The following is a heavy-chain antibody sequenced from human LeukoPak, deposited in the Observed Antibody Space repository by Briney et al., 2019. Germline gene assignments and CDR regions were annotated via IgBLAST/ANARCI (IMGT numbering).Heavy chain of an antibody. CDR1: GGSISSGDYY. V-gene: IGHV4-30-4*01. CDR2: IYYSGST. J-gene: IGHJ4*02. CDR3: ARGQDYYDSSGLFDY. Sequence: PSETLSLTCTVSGGSISSGDYYWSWIRQPPGKGLEWIVYIYYSGSTYYNPSLKSRVTISVDTSKNQFSLKLSSVTAADTAVYYCARGQDYYDSSGLFDYWGQGTLVTVSS. D-gene: IGHD3-22*01.